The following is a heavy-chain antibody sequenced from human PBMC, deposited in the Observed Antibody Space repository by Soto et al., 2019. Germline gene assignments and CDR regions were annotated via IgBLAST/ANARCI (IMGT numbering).Heavy chain of an antibody. V-gene: IGHV4-31*03. Sequence: QVQLQESGPGLVKPSQTLSLTCTVSGGSISSGGYFWSWIRQHPGKGLEWIGFIYYSGSTYYNPSLKCRVTRSVDTSKNQFSLKLSSVTAADTAVYYCAREGAAPYYYYGMDVWGQGTTVTVSS. CDR1: GGSISSGGYF. J-gene: IGHJ6*02. CDR3: AREGAAPYYYYGMDV. CDR2: IYYSGST. D-gene: IGHD6-6*01.